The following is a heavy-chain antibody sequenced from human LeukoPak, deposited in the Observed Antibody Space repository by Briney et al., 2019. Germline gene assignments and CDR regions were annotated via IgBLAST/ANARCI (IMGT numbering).Heavy chain of an antibody. CDR3: ARLTLLAYCGGDCYR. CDR2: IYYSGST. V-gene: IGHV4-39*01. D-gene: IGHD2-21*02. J-gene: IGHJ4*02. Sequence: PSETLSLTCTVSGGSISSSSYYWGWIRQPPGKGLEGIGSIYYSGSTYYNPYLKSRVTISVDTSKNQFSLKFSSVTAADTAVYYCARLTLLAYCGGDCYRWGQGTLVTVSS. CDR1: GGSISSSSYY.